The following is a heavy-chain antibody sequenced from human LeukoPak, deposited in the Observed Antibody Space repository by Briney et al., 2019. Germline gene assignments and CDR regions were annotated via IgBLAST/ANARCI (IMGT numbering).Heavy chain of an antibody. Sequence: ASVKVSCKGSGYSFTNYGISWVRQAPGQGLEWMGLINPTGGSTGYAQKFQGRVTMTRDMSTSTDYMELSSLRSEDTAIYYCARDNSVGDNAWWFDPWGQGTLVTVSS. CDR2: INPTGGST. V-gene: IGHV1-46*01. CDR3: ARDNSVGDNAWWFDP. CDR1: GYSFTNYG. D-gene: IGHD1-26*01. J-gene: IGHJ5*02.